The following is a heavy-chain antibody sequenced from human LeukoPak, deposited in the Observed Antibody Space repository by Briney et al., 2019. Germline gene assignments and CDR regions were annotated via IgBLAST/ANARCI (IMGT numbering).Heavy chain of an antibody. CDR2: MNPNSGNT. D-gene: IGHD3-22*01. Sequence: ASLKVSCKASGYTFTSYDINWVRQATGQGLEWMGWMNPNSGNTGYAQKFQGRVTMTRNTSISTAYMELSSLRSEDTAVYYCARGGQNYYDSSGYFDWGQGTLVTVSS. V-gene: IGHV1-8*01. CDR1: GYTFTSYD. CDR3: ARGGQNYYDSSGYFD. J-gene: IGHJ4*02.